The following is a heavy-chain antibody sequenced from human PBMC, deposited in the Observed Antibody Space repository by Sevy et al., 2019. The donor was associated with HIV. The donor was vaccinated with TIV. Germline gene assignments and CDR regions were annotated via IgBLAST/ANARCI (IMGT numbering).Heavy chain of an antibody. V-gene: IGHV3-33*01. Sequence: GGSVRLSCAASGFTFSNSGMHWVRQAPGKGLEWVAVIWNDGSNKYYADSVKGRFTISRDNSKNTLYLQMNSLRVEDTAVYFCARGGDFNDRSAKRDFDYWGQGTLVTVSS. CDR1: GFTFSNSG. CDR2: IWNDGSNK. CDR3: ARGGDFNDRSAKRDFDY. D-gene: IGHD3-22*01. J-gene: IGHJ4*02.